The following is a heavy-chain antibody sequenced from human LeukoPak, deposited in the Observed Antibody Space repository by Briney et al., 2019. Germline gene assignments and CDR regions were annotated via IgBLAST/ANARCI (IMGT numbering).Heavy chain of an antibody. CDR1: GGSFSGCY. CDR3: ARVGHYYGSGSYLDY. Sequence: PSETLSLTCAVYGGSFSGCYWSWIRQPPGKGLEWIGEINHSGSTNYNPSLKSRVTISVDTSKNQFSLKLSSVTAADTAVYYCARVGHYYGSGSYLDYWGQGTLVTVSS. V-gene: IGHV4-34*01. D-gene: IGHD3-10*01. CDR2: INHSGST. J-gene: IGHJ4*02.